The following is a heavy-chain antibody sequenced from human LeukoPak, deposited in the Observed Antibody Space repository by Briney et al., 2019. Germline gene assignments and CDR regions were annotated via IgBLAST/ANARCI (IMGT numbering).Heavy chain of an antibody. J-gene: IGHJ4*02. CDR3: AATRGGDNPFDF. D-gene: IGHD5-24*01. V-gene: IGHV1-18*01. CDR1: GYTFTSYG. Sequence: GASVKVSCKASGYTFTSYGISWVRQAPGQGLEWMGWISAYNGNTNYAQKFQERVTITRDMSTSTAYMELSSLRSEDTAVYYCAATRGGDNPFDFWGQGTLVTVSS. CDR2: ISAYNGNT.